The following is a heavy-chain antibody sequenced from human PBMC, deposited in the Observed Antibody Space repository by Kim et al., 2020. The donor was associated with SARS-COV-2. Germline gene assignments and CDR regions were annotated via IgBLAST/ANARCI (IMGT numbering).Heavy chain of an antibody. CDR2: ISSSGSTI. V-gene: IGHV3-11*01. CDR1: GFTFSDYY. Sequence: GGSLRLSCAASGFTFSDYYMSWIRQAPGKGLEWVSYISSSGSTIYYADSVGGRFTISRDNAKNSLYLQVNSLRAEDTAVYYCARGGYCTNGVCYGSFYYGMDVWGQGTTVTVSS. J-gene: IGHJ6*02. CDR3: ARGGYCTNGVCYGSFYYGMDV. D-gene: IGHD2-8*01.